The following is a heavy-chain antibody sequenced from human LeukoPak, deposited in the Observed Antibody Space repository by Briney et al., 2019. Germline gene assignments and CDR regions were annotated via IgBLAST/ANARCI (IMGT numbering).Heavy chain of an antibody. CDR2: IYYSGST. CDR1: GGTISGGGYY. V-gene: IGHV4-61*08. J-gene: IGHJ2*01. CDR3: AGCPADSYGYIGYFDL. Sequence: PSETLSPTCSVSGGTISGGGYYWSWIRQQPGKGLEWIGYIYYSGSTNYNPSLKSRVTISVDTSKNQFSLKLSSVTAADTAVYYCAGCPADSYGYIGYFDLWGRGTLVTVSS. D-gene: IGHD5-18*01.